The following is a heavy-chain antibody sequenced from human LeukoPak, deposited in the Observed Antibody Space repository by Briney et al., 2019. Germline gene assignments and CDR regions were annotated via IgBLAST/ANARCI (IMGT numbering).Heavy chain of an antibody. J-gene: IGHJ4*02. CDR1: GFTFSKYW. V-gene: IGHV3-74*01. CDR3: ATKQWLAPPPDS. CDR2: INIDGTVT. D-gene: IGHD6-19*01. Sequence: GSVRLSCAASGFTFSKYWMLWVRQAPGKGLESVSRINIDGTVTTYADSVKGRFTVSRDNADNTMFLQMNSVRDEDTAVYYCATKQWLAPPPDSWGQGTPVTVSS.